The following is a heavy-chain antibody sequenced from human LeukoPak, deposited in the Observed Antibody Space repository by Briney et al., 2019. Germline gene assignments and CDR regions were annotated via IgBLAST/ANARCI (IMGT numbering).Heavy chain of an antibody. CDR1: GGSIGNYY. V-gene: IGHV4-34*01. D-gene: IGHD6-19*01. Sequence: PSETLSLTCTVTGGSIGNYYWSWIRQPPGKGLEWIGEINHSGSTNYNPSLKSRVTISVDTSKNQFSLKLSSVTAADTAVYYCARGQTALNSSGWYSDPYYFDYWGQGTLVTVSS. CDR3: ARGQTALNSSGWYSDPYYFDY. CDR2: INHSGST. J-gene: IGHJ4*02.